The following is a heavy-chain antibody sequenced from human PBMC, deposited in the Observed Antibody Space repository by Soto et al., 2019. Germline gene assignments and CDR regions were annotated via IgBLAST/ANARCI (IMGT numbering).Heavy chain of an antibody. J-gene: IGHJ5*02. CDR3: TRDASRDSSARGWFDP. CDR1: GLTFRSFT. CDR2: ISSNSAYR. V-gene: IGHV3-21*01. Sequence: GGSLRLSCAASGLTFRSFTMNWVRQSPGKGLEWVSTISSNSAYRYYTDALRGRFTISRDNAKNSLHLQMNSLRAEDTAVYYCTRDASRDSSARGWFDPWGPGTLVTVSS. D-gene: IGHD6-13*01.